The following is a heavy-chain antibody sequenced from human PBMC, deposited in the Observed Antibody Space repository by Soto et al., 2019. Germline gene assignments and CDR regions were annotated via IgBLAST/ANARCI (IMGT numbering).Heavy chain of an antibody. J-gene: IGHJ4*02. CDR2: ISYDGSNK. V-gene: IGHV3-30*03. CDR1: GFTFSSYG. Sequence: PGGSLRLSCAASGFTFSSYGMHWVRQAPGKGLEWVAVISYDGSNKYYADSVKGRFTISRDTSKNTLYLQMNSLRAEDTAVYYCRSGYSFDYWGQGTLVTVSS. CDR3: RSGYSFDY. D-gene: IGHD6-13*01.